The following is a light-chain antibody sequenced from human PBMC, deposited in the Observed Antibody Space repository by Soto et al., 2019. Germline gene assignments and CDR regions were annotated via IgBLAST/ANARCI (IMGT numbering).Light chain of an antibody. CDR2: STN. V-gene: IGLV8-61*01. Sequence: QTVVTQEPSFSVSPGGTVTLTCGLSSGSVSTSYYPSWYQQTPGQAPRTLIYSTNTRSSGVPDRFSGSILGNKAALTITGAQADDEADYYCVLYMGSGSQGYVFGTGTKLTVL. CDR3: VLYMGSGSQGYV. CDR1: SGSVSTSYY. J-gene: IGLJ1*01.